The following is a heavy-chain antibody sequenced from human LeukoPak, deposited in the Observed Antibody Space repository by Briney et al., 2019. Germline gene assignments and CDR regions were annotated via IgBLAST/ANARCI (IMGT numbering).Heavy chain of an antibody. J-gene: IGHJ4*02. CDR1: GGSFSGYY. Sequence: PSEILSLTCAVYGGSFSGYYWRWIRQPPEKGLEWIGVINHSGSTNYNPSLKSRVTISVDTSKNQFSLKLSSVTAADTAVYYCARGSYYYYYDSSGYEGTGFDYWGQGTLVTVSS. CDR3: ARGSYYYYYDSSGYEGTGFDY. V-gene: IGHV4-34*01. D-gene: IGHD3-22*01. CDR2: INHSGST.